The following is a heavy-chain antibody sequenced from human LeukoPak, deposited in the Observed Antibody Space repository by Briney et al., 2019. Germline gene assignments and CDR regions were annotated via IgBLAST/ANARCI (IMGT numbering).Heavy chain of an antibody. CDR3: ARGHDYGPDY. D-gene: IGHD4/OR15-4a*01. J-gene: IGHJ4*02. CDR2: IKPDSVAT. Sequence: SLKVSCKTSGFTFSDHYMHWLRQAPGQGLEWMGWIKPDSVATNYAQKFQGRFTMSRDMSISTVYMELTSLTSDDTAMYWCARGHDYGPDYWGQGTLVTVAA. V-gene: IGHV1-2*02. CDR1: GFTFSDHY.